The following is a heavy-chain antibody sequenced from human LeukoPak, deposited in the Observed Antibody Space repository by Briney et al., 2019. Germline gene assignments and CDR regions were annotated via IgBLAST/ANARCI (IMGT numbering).Heavy chain of an antibody. CDR2: ISAYNGNT. Sequence: ASVKVSCKASGYTFTSYGISWVRQAPGQGLEWMGWISAYNGNTNYAQKLQGRVTMTTDTSTSTAYMELRGLRSDDTAVYYCARDLRGSSWCSQVLANYYYYGMDVWGQGTTVTVSS. CDR1: GYTFTSYG. D-gene: IGHD6-13*01. J-gene: IGHJ6*02. V-gene: IGHV1-18*01. CDR3: ARDLRGSSWCSQVLANYYYYGMDV.